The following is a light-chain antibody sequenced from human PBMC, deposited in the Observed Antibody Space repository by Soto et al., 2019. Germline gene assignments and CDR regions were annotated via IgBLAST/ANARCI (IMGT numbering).Light chain of an antibody. CDR2: EVS. CDR1: SSNIGAGYD. Sequence: QSVLTQPPSVSGAPGQRVTISCTGSSSNIGAGYDVHWYQRLPETAPKLIIYEVSNRPSGVSNRFSGSKSGNTASLTISGLRAEDEADYYCNSYTSSTAYVFGTGTKLTVL. J-gene: IGLJ1*01. CDR3: NSYTSSTAYV. V-gene: IGLV1-40*01.